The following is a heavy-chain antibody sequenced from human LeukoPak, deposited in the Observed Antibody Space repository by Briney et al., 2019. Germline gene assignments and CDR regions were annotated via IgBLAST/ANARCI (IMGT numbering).Heavy chain of an antibody. CDR1: GFTFSNAW. J-gene: IGHJ6*02. Sequence: GGSLRLSCAASGFTFSNAWMSWVRQAPGKGLEWVGRIKSKTDGGTRDYAAPVKGRFTISRDDSKNTLFLQMNSLKTEDTAVYYCARKRGTVTNLLIYYYYGMDVWGQGTTVTVSS. D-gene: IGHD4-17*01. CDR3: ARKRGTVTNLLIYYYYGMDV. CDR2: IKSKTDGGTR. V-gene: IGHV3-15*01.